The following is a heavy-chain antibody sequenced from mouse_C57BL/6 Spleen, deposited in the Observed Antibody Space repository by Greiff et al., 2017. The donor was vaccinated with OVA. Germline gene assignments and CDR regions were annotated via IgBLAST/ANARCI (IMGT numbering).Heavy chain of an antibody. CDR3: ARASLVRYYFDY. V-gene: IGHV1-20*01. J-gene: IGHJ2*01. D-gene: IGHD1-1*01. CDR2: INPYNGDT. Sequence: EVQLQQSGPELVKPGDSVTLSCTASGYSFTGYFMNWVIQSHGKSLEWFGRINPYNGDTFYNQKFKGKATLTVDKSTSTAHMELRSLTSEDSAVYYCARASLVRYYFDYGGQGTTLTVSS. CDR1: GYSFTGYF.